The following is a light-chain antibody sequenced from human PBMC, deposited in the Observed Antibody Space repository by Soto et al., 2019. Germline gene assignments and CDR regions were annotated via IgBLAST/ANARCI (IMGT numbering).Light chain of an antibody. J-gene: IGLJ1*01. CDR3: ISYTSSSPYV. CDR2: DVS. CDR1: SSDVGGYNY. Sequence: QSFLTQPASVSGSPGQSITISCTGTSSDVGGYNYVSWYQHHPGKAPKLIIFDVSNRPSGISNRFSGSKSGNTASLTISGLQAEDEADYYCISYTSSSPYVFGTGTKVTVL. V-gene: IGLV2-14*03.